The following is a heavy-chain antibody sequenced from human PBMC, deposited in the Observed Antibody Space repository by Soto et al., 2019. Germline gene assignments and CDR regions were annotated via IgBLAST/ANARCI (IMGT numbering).Heavy chain of an antibody. Sequence: QVQLVQSGAEVKKPGSSVKVSCKASGGIFSTYAISWLRQAPGQGLEWMGGIIPIFGTPNYAQRFQGRVTITADESTATSYRELSRLQSEDTAVYYCARDRDDYGSGNYYNRIDFWGQGTLVTVSS. J-gene: IGHJ4*02. CDR2: IIPIFGTP. D-gene: IGHD3-10*01. CDR1: GGIFSTYA. CDR3: ARDRDDYGSGNYYNRIDF. V-gene: IGHV1-69*01.